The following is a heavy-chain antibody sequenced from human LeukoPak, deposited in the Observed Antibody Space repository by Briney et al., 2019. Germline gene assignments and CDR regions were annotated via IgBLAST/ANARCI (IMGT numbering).Heavy chain of an antibody. J-gene: IGHJ4*02. CDR3: ARGTYYYDSSGYYSGGLGY. D-gene: IGHD3-22*01. Sequence: GSSLRLSCAASGFTFSNYAMHWVRQAPGKGLEGVAVISFDGSDKYYADSVKGRFTISRDNSENTLYVQMNSLRAEDTAVYYCARGTYYYDSSGYYSGGLGYWGQGTLVTVSS. CDR2: ISFDGSDK. V-gene: IGHV3-30*04. CDR1: GFTFSNYA.